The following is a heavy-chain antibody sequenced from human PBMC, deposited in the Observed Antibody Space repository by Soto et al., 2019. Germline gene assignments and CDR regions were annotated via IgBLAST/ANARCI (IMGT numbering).Heavy chain of an antibody. CDR3: ARDTDIVVVVAANYYYGMDV. Sequence: QVQLVQSGAEVKKPGSSVKVSCKASGGTFSSYAISWVRQAPGQGLEWMGGIIPIFGTANYAQKFQGRVTMTADKSTSTAYMELSSLRSEDTAVYYCARDTDIVVVVAANYYYGMDVGGQGTTVTVSS. D-gene: IGHD2-15*01. J-gene: IGHJ6*02. V-gene: IGHV1-69*06. CDR2: IIPIFGTA. CDR1: GGTFSSYA.